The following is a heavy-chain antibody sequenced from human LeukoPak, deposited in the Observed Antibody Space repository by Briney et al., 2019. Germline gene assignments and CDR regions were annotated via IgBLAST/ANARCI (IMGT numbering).Heavy chain of an antibody. CDR1: GFTFSSYE. J-gene: IGHJ6*03. CDR2: ISSSGSTI. D-gene: IGHD2-15*01. V-gene: IGHV3-48*03. CDR3: ARNAYCSGGSCYNYYYYYMDV. Sequence: GGSLRLSCAASGFTFSSYEMNWVRQAPGKGLEWVSYISSSGSTIYYADSVKGRFTISRDNAKNSLYLQMNSLRAEDTAVYYCARNAYCSGGSCYNYYYYYMDVWGKGTTVTISS.